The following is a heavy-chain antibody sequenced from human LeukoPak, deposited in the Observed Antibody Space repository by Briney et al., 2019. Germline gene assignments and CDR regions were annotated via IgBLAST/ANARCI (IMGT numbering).Heavy chain of an antibody. J-gene: IGHJ6*03. V-gene: IGHV1-8*03. CDR1: GYTFTSYD. Sequence: WASVKVSCKASGYTFTSYDINWVRQATGQGLEWMGWMNPNSGNTGYAQKFQGRVTITRNTSISTAYMELSSLRSEDTAVYYCARGLPRKWWPIGASYYMDVWGKGTTVTVSS. CDR3: ARGLPRKWWPIGASYYMDV. CDR2: MNPNSGNT. D-gene: IGHD2-15*01.